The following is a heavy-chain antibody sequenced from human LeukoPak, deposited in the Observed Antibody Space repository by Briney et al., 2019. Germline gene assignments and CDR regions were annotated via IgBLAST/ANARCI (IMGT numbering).Heavy chain of an antibody. CDR3: AKDRDIGSGNHFDY. V-gene: IGHV3-33*06. J-gene: IGHJ4*02. D-gene: IGHD2-15*01. CDR2: IWYDGSNK. CDR1: GFTFSSYG. Sequence: SGGSLRLSCAASGFTFSSYGMHWVRQAPGKGREGVAVIWYDGSNKYYADSVKGRFTISRDNSKNTLYLQMNSLRAEDTAVYYCAKDRDIGSGNHFDYWGQGTLVTVSS.